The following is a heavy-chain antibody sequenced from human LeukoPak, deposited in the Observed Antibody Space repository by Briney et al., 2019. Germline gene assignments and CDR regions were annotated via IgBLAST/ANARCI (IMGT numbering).Heavy chain of an antibody. J-gene: IGHJ5*02. V-gene: IGHV1-2*02. CDR3: ARGSPVDTTLPREFDL. CDR1: GYTFTGYY. D-gene: IGHD5-18*01. CDR2: INPNSGGT. Sequence: ASVKDSCKASGYTFTGYYIHWVRPAPGQRLEWMGWINPNSGGTDSAQRFQGRVTMTRDTSINTAYIELSSLRSDDTAVYYCARGSPVDTTLPREFDLWGQGTLVTVSS.